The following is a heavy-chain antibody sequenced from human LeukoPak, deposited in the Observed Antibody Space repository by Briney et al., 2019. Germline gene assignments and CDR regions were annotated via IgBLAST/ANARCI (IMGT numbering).Heavy chain of an antibody. Sequence: GGSLRLSCAPSGFTFSRHGMHWVRQAPGKGLEWVSSISSSGSYINYADLVKGRFTISRDNAKNSLYLQMNSLRAEDTAVYYCARETDYYAYWGQGTLVTVSS. D-gene: IGHD3-10*01. V-gene: IGHV3-21*01. CDR1: GFTFSRHG. CDR3: ARETDYYAY. J-gene: IGHJ4*02. CDR2: ISSSGSYI.